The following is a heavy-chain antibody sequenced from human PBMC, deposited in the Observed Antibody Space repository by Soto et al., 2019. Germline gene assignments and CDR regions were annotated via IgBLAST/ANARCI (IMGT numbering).Heavy chain of an antibody. CDR1: GFTFSSYA. CDR3: ARGSFRVRGVILNYYGMDV. CDR2: ISYDGSNK. Sequence: GGSLRLSCAASGFTFSSYAMHWVRQAPGKGLEWVAVISYDGSNKYYADSVKGRFTIARDNSKNTLYLQMNSLRAEDTAVYYCARGSFRVRGVILNYYGMDVWGQGTTVTVSS. V-gene: IGHV3-30-3*01. D-gene: IGHD3-10*01. J-gene: IGHJ6*02.